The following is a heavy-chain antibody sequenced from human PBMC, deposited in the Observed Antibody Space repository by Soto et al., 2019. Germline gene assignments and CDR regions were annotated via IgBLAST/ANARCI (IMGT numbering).Heavy chain of an antibody. V-gene: IGHV1-46*01. Sequence: QVQLVQSGAEVKKPGASVKVSCKASGYTFTHYYMHWVRQAPGQGLEWMGMINPSGGSTSYAQNFHDRLTMTSDTSTSTVYMELSSLRSEDTAVYYCARPPFPGCINGVCYPCDHWGQGTLVTVSS. D-gene: IGHD2-8*01. CDR1: GYTFTHYY. J-gene: IGHJ4*02. CDR2: INPSGGST. CDR3: ARPPFPGCINGVCYPCDH.